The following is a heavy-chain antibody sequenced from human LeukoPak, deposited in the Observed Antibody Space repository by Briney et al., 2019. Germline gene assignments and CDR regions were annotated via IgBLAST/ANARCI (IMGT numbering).Heavy chain of an antibody. CDR2: IYYSGST. Sequence: SETLSLTCTVSGGSISSSSYYWGWIRQPPGKGLEWIGSIYYSGSTYYNPSLKSRVTISVDTSKNQFSLKLSSVTAADTAVYYCASHDDISGQRSHAFDIWGQGTMVTVSS. D-gene: IGHD3-9*01. CDR3: ASHDDISGQRSHAFDI. J-gene: IGHJ3*02. CDR1: GGSISSSSYY. V-gene: IGHV4-39*01.